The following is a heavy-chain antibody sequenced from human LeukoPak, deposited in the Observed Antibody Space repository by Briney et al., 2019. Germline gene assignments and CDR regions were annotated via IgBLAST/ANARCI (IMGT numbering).Heavy chain of an antibody. CDR3: ARGGWLQIDDFDY. Sequence: GASVKVSSKASGGTFSSYAISWVRQAPGQGLEWMGGIIPIFGTANYAQKFQGRVTITTDESTSTAYMELSSLRSEDAAVYYCARGGWLQIDDFDYWGQGTLVTVSS. CDR2: IIPIFGTA. V-gene: IGHV1-69*05. CDR1: GGTFSSYA. D-gene: IGHD5-24*01. J-gene: IGHJ4*02.